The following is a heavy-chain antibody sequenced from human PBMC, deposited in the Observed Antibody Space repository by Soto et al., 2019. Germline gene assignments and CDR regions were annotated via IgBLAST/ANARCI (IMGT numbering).Heavy chain of an antibody. V-gene: IGHV3-11*01. J-gene: IGHJ5*02. D-gene: IGHD2-2*01. CDR2: IRSSGSTI. CDR1: GLTFSDYY. Sequence: PGGSLRLSCAASGLTFSDYYMTWIRQAPGKGLEWLSYIRSSGSTIYYADSVKGRFTISRDNAKNSLFLQMNSLRAEDTAVYYCARDRAPAATNTDASLWFDPWGQGTLVTVSS. CDR3: ARDRAPAATNTDASLWFDP.